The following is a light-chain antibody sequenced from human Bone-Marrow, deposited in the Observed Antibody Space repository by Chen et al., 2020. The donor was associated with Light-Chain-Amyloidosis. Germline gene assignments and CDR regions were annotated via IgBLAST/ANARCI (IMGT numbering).Light chain of an antibody. CDR3: QVWDRSSDRPV. V-gene: IGLV3-21*02. CDR2: DDS. J-gene: IGLJ3*02. CDR1: NIGSTS. Sequence: SYVLTQPSSVSVAPGQTATIACGGNNIGSTSVHWYQQRPGQAPLLVVYDDSDRPSGIPERLCGSNSGNTATLTLRRVEAGDEADYYCQVWDRSSDRPVFGGGTKLTVL.